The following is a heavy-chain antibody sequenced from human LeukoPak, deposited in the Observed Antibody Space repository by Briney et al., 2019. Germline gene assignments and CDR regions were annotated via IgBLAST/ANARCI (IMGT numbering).Heavy chain of an antibody. CDR2: ISSTSNYI. V-gene: IGHV3-21*01. J-gene: IGHJ4*02. Sequence: GGSLRLSCAASGFTSSSYSLNWVRQAPGKGLEWVSSISSTSNYIFYADSVKGRFTISRDNAKNSLYLQMNSLRAEDSAVYYCARDLVLSGFDYWGQGTLVTVSS. CDR1: GFTSSSYS. D-gene: IGHD2-8*01. CDR3: ARDLVLSGFDY.